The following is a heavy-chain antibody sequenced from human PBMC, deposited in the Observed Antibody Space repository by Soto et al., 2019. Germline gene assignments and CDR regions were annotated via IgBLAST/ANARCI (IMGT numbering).Heavy chain of an antibody. V-gene: IGHV4-31*03. CDR2: IYYSGST. Sequence: QVQLQESGPGLVKPSQTLSLTCTVSGGSISSGGYYWSWIRQHPGMGLEWIGYIYYSGSTYYNPSLKSRVTISVDTSKNQFSLKLSSVTAADTAVYYCARTSYDSIGTAADPWGQGTLVTVSS. D-gene: IGHD3-22*01. CDR1: GGSISSGGYY. CDR3: ARTSYDSIGTAADP. J-gene: IGHJ5*02.